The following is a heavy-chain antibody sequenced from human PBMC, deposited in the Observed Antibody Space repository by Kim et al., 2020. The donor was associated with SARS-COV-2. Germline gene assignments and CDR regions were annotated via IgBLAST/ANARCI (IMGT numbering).Heavy chain of an antibody. J-gene: IGHJ6*02. CDR1: GFSFSSSC. CDR2: IYRDGSAT. V-gene: IGHV3-74*01. Sequence: GGSLRLSCAASGFSFSSSCMDWVRQAPGKGLVWVSRIYRDGSATTDADSVEGLSIISRDNAKNTLYLQINSLRADATAVYFGARDYSYGLDVWSQG. CDR3: ARDYSYGLDV.